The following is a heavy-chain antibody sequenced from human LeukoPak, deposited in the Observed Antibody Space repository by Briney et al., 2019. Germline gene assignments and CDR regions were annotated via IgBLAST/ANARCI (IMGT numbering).Heavy chain of an antibody. V-gene: IGHV4-4*07. CDR3: AGEWKSLAAADAFDI. CDR1: GGSISSYY. D-gene: IGHD6-13*01. J-gene: IGHJ3*02. CDR2: IYTSGST. Sequence: SETLCLTCTVSGGSISSYYWSWIRQPAGKGLERIGRIYTSGSTNYNPSLKSRVTMPVDTSKNQFSLKLSSVTAADTAVYYCAGEWKSLAAADAFDIWGQGTMVTVSS.